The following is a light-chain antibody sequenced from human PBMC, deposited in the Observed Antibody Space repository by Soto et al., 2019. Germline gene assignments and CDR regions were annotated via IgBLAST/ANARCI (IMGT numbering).Light chain of an antibody. CDR3: QHYNSYSEA. CDR2: KAS. V-gene: IGKV1-5*03. Sequence: DISITESPSTLSGSVGDKVTITCRASQTISSWLAWYQQKPGKAPKLLIYKASTLKSGVPSRFSGSGSGTEFTLTISSLQPDDFATYYCQHYNSYSEAFGQGTRLEI. CDR1: QTISSW. J-gene: IGKJ5*01.